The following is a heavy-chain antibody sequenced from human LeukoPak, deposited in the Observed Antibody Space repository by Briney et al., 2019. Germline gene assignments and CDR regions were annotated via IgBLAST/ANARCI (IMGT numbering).Heavy chain of an antibody. CDR2: ISSSSSYI. CDR1: GFTFSSYS. CDR3: ARDLGWFGESLQTEFYYYYYGMDV. D-gene: IGHD3-10*01. V-gene: IGHV3-21*01. J-gene: IGHJ6*02. Sequence: GGSLRLSCAASGFTFSSYSMNWVRQAPGKGLEWVSSISSSSSYIYYADSVKGRFTISRDNAKNSLYLQMNSLRAEDTAVYYCARDLGWFGESLQTEFYYYYYGMDVWGQGTTVTVSS.